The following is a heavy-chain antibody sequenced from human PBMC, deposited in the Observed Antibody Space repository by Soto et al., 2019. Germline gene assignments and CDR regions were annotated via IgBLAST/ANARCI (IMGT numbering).Heavy chain of an antibody. J-gene: IGHJ6*03. Sequence: GGSLRLSCAASGFTFSSYGMSWVRQAPGKGLEWVSAISGSGGSTYYADSVKGRFTISRDNSKNTLYLQMNSLRAEDTAVYYCAKVDTAMVTGSDYYYYMDVWGKGTTVTVSS. D-gene: IGHD5-18*01. V-gene: IGHV3-23*01. CDR3: AKVDTAMVTGSDYYYYMDV. CDR1: GFTFSSYG. CDR2: ISGSGGST.